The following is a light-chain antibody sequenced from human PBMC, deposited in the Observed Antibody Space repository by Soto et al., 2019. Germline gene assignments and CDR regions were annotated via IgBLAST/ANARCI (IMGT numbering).Light chain of an antibody. CDR2: DVS. Sequence: QSVLTQPASVSGSPGQSITISCTGTSSGVGGYNYVSWYQQHPGKAPKLMIYDVSNRPSGVSNRFSGSKSGNTASLTISGLQAEDEPDYYCSSYTSSSTYVFGTGTKVXXL. V-gene: IGLV2-14*01. CDR3: SSYTSSSTYV. J-gene: IGLJ1*01. CDR1: SSGVGGYNY.